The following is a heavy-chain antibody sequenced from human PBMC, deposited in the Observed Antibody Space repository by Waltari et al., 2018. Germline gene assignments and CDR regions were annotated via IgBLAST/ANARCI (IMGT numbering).Heavy chain of an antibody. D-gene: IGHD3-22*01. Sequence: QVQLQQSGPGLVKPSQTISLTCAISGDSVSTNSGAWNWIRQSPSRGLEWLGRTYYRSKWYNDYAVSVKSRMTINPDTSKNQFSLHLNSVTPEDTAVYYCARGDSRDYLNAFDIWGQGTMVTVSS. CDR2: TYYRSKWYN. CDR3: ARGDSRDYLNAFDI. J-gene: IGHJ3*02. CDR1: GDSVSTNSGA. V-gene: IGHV6-1*01.